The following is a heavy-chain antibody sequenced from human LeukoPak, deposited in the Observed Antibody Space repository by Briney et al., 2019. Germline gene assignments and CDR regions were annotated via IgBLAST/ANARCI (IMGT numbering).Heavy chain of an antibody. CDR3: ARENTDSRGYDFDY. V-gene: IGHV1-3*03. Sequence: ASVKLSCKASGYTFTSYAMHWVCDAPGQRLEWVGWIHAGNGNTKYSEEFEVRFTITRDTSASTAYMELSSLRSEDRAVYYCARENTDSRGYDFDYWGQGTLVTVSS. CDR1: GYTFTSYA. D-gene: IGHD3-22*01. CDR2: IHAGNGNT. J-gene: IGHJ4*02.